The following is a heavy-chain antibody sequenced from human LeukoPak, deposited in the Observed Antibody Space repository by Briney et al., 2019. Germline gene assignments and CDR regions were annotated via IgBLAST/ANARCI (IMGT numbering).Heavy chain of an antibody. D-gene: IGHD5-24*01. J-gene: IGHJ4*02. Sequence: SQTLSLTCAVSGGSISSGGYSWSWIRQPPGKGLEWIGYIYHSGSTYYNPSLKSRVTISVDRSKNQFSLKLSSVTAADTAVYYCLSGGMATEDYWGQGTLVTVSS. CDR1: GGSISSGGYS. CDR3: LSGGMATEDY. CDR2: IYHSGST. V-gene: IGHV4-30-2*01.